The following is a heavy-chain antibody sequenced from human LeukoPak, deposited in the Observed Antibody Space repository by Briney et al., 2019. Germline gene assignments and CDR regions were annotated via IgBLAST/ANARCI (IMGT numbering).Heavy chain of an antibody. V-gene: IGHV1-58*01. D-gene: IGHD3-22*01. CDR3: AAEAAYYYDSRDAFDV. CDR1: GFTFTSSA. Sequence: SVKVSCTASGFTFTSSAVQWVRQARGQRLEWIGWVVVGSGNTNYAQKFQERVTITRDMSTSLVYMELSSLRSEDTAVYYCAAEAAYYYDSRDAFDVWGQGTMVTVSS. CDR2: VVVGSGNT. J-gene: IGHJ3*01.